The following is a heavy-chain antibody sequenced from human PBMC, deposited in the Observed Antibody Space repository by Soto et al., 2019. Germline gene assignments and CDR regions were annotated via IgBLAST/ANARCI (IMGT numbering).Heavy chain of an antibody. CDR2: INGGGGT. V-gene: IGHV3-48*03. D-gene: IGHD3-16*01. CDR3: VGGGLSYFDY. Sequence: EVQVVESGGGSVQPGASLRLSCAASGFPFSSFEMNWVRQAPGKGLEWLSYINGGGGTYYADSVKGRFTISRDNAKKNSLYLQMSSLRAEDTAVYFCVGGGLSYFDYWGQGALVTVSS. J-gene: IGHJ4*02. CDR1: GFPFSSFE.